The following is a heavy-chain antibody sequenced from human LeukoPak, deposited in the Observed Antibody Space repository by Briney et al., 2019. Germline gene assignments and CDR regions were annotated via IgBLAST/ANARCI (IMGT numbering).Heavy chain of an antibody. CDR2: IYSGGST. CDR3: ASLNYYDSSGYTDY. D-gene: IGHD3-22*01. CDR1: GFTFSDYY. V-gene: IGHV3-53*01. Sequence: GGSLRLSCAASGFTFSDYYMNWVRQAPGKGLEWVSVIYSGGSTYYADSVKGRFTISRDDSKNTLYLQMNSLRAEDTAVYYCASLNYYDSSGYTDYWGQGTLVTVSS. J-gene: IGHJ4*02.